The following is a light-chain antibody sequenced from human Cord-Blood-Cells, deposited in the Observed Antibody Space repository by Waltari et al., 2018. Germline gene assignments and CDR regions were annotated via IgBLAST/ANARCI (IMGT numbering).Light chain of an antibody. Sequence: QSALTQPASVSGSPRQSITISCTGTSSDVGGYNYVSWYQQHPGKAPKLMIYDVSKRPSGVSNRFSGSKSDNTASLTISGLQAEDEADYYCSSYTSSSTWVFGGGTKLTAL. V-gene: IGLV2-14*01. CDR3: SSYTSSSTWV. CDR1: SSDVGGYNY. J-gene: IGLJ3*02. CDR2: DVS.